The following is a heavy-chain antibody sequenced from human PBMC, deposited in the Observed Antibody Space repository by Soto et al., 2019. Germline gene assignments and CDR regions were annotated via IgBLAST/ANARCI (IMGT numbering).Heavy chain of an antibody. CDR1: GFTLSSYW. CDR2: IKQDGSEK. Sequence: EVQLVESGGGLVQPGGSLRLSCAASGFTLSSYWMSWVRQAPGKGLEWVANIKQDGSEKYYVDSVKGRFTISRDNAKNSLYLQTNSLIAEDTAVYYCARGKESGYDGFDHWGQGTLVTVSS. V-gene: IGHV3-7*03. D-gene: IGHD5-12*01. J-gene: IGHJ4*02. CDR3: ARGKESGYDGFDH.